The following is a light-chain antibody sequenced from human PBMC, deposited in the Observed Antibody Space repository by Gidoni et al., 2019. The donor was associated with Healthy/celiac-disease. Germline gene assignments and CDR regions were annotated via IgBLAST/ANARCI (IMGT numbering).Light chain of an antibody. V-gene: IGLV3-19*01. Sequence: SSELTQDPALSVALGQTVRITCQGDSLRSYYESWYQQKPGQAPVLVIYGKNNRPSGIPDRFSGSSSGNTASLTITGAQAEDEADYYCNSRDSSGNHVVFGGGTKLTVL. J-gene: IGLJ2*01. CDR1: SLRSYY. CDR2: GKN. CDR3: NSRDSSGNHVV.